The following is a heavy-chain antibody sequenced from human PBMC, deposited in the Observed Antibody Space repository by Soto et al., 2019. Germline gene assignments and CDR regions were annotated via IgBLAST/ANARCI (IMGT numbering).Heavy chain of an antibody. Sequence: VRLLESGGGSVQPGGSLRLSCSASGFPFNSYAMSWVRQAPGKGLEWVSGVGGRGGNTYDADSVKGRYTISRDNYKNTLVLRMNSLRAEDTAVYYCVKREARGSGSPYCGQGPLVTVSS. CDR3: VKREARGSGSPY. D-gene: IGHD3-10*01. CDR1: GFPFNSYA. J-gene: IGHJ4*02. V-gene: IGHV3-23*01. CDR2: VGGRGGNT.